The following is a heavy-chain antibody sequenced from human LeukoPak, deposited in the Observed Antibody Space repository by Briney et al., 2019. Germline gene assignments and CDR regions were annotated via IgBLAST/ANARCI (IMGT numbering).Heavy chain of an antibody. Sequence: SETLSLTCAVYGGSFSGYYWSWIRQPPGKGLEWIGEINHSGSTNYNPSLKSRVTISVDTSKNQFSLKLSSVTAADTAVYYCARGEDYFDYWGQGTLVTVSS. V-gene: IGHV4-34*01. CDR3: ARGEDYFDY. J-gene: IGHJ4*02. CDR1: GGSFSGYY. CDR2: INHSGST.